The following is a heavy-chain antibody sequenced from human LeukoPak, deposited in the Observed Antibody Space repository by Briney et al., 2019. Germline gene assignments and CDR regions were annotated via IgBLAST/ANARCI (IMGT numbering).Heavy chain of an antibody. Sequence: SETLSLTCSVPGGSISRLHWSWLRQPPGEGLEGLGYIYYTGSTNYNPPLKRRVTIFVEMSKNQVSLRLSSVTAADTAVYYCARHRAYSSSSPFDYWGQGTLVTVSS. CDR3: ARHRAYSSSSPFDY. D-gene: IGHD6-6*01. CDR1: GGSISRLH. V-gene: IGHV4-59*08. J-gene: IGHJ4*02. CDR2: IYYTGST.